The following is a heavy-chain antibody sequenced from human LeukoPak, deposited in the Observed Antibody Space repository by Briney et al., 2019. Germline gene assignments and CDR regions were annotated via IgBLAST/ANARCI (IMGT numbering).Heavy chain of an antibody. Sequence: GGSLRLSCAASGFTFSNAWMSWVRQAPGKGLEWVGRIKSKTDGGTTDYAAPVKGRFTISRDDSKNTLYLQMNSLKTEDTAVYYCTTSEGALWYYFDYWGKGTLVTVSS. V-gene: IGHV3-15*01. CDR3: TTSEGALWYYFDY. J-gene: IGHJ4*02. CDR1: GFTFSNAW. CDR2: IKSKTDGGTT. D-gene: IGHD3-10*01.